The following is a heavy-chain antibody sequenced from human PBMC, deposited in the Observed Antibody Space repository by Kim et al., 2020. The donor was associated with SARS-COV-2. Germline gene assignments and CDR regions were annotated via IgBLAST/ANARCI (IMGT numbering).Heavy chain of an antibody. CDR1: GDSISSNNYY. D-gene: IGHD5-18*01. CDR2: IYYDGSA. CDR3: GRLRGTSYGHVDY. Sequence: SETLSLTCTVSGDSISSNNYYWDWIRRPPGSRLEWIGSIYYDGSAYYDPSLKSRLTISVDTSKNQFSLKLSSVTAADTAMYYCGRLRGTSYGHVDYWGQGTLVIVSS. V-gene: IGHV4-39*01. J-gene: IGHJ4*02.